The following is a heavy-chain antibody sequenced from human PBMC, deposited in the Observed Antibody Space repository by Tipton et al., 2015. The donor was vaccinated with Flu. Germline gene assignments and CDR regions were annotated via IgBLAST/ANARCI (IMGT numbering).Heavy chain of an antibody. CDR1: GGSMKTSSYY. CDR3: ARGDCSSTSCLDY. Sequence: TLSLTCTVSGGSMKTSSYYWGWVRQPPGKGLEWIGNIYYTGITYYNPSLKSRVTISEDTSKNQFSLKLSSVTAADTAVYYCARGDCSSTSCLDYWGQGTLVTVSS. D-gene: IGHD2-2*01. CDR2: IYYTGIT. V-gene: IGHV4-39*07. J-gene: IGHJ4*02.